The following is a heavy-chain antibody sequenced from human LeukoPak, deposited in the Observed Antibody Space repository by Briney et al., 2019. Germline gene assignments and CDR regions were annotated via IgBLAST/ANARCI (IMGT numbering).Heavy chain of an antibody. CDR1: GGSISSYY. CDR3: ARRAVAGEKTLDY. Sequence: SETLSLTCTVSGGSISSYYWSWIRQPPGKGLEGIGYIYYSGSTNYNPSLKSRVTISVDTSKNQFSLKLSSVTAADTAVYYCARRAVAGEKTLDYWGQGTLVTVSS. V-gene: IGHV4-59*08. J-gene: IGHJ4*02. CDR2: IYYSGST. D-gene: IGHD6-19*01.